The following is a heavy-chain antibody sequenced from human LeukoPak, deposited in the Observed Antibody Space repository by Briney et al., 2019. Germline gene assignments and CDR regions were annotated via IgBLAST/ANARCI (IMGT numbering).Heavy chain of an antibody. CDR2: ISAYNGNT. D-gene: IGHD3-9*01. CDR1: GYTFTSYG. V-gene: IGHV1-18*01. Sequence: ASVKVSCKASGYTFTSYGISWVRQAPGQGLEWMGWISAYNGNTNYAQKLQGRVTMTTDTSTSTAYMELRSLRSDDTAVYYCASSAYYDILTGYYLPGRDDFDYWGQGTLVTVSS. CDR3: ASSAYYDILTGYYLPGRDDFDY. J-gene: IGHJ4*02.